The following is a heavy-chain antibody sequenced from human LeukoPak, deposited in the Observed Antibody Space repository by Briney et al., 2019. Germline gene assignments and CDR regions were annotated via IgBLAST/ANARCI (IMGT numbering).Heavy chain of an antibody. V-gene: IGHV3-48*03. CDR3: ARVQRGIAVALDY. D-gene: IGHD6-19*01. J-gene: IGHJ4*02. CDR2: ISTTGSSI. Sequence: GGSLRLSCAASGFTFSSYEMNWVRQAPGKGLEWVSYISTTGSSIYYADSVKGRFTISRDNVKNLLYPQMNSLRAEDTAVYYCARVQRGIAVALDYWGQGTLATVSS. CDR1: GFTFSSYE.